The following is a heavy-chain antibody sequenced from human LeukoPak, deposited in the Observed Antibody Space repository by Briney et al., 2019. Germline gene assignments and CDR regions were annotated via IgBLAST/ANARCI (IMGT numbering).Heavy chain of an antibody. Sequence: ASVKVSCKASGYTFTSYAMHWVRQAPGQRLEWMGWINAGNGNTKYSQKFQGRVTITRDTSASTAYMELSSLRSEDTAVYYCAREVIGSGSHDWFDPWGQGTLVTVSS. CDR3: AREVIGSGSHDWFDP. D-gene: IGHD3-10*01. J-gene: IGHJ5*02. CDR2: INAGNGNT. CDR1: GYTFTSYA. V-gene: IGHV1-3*01.